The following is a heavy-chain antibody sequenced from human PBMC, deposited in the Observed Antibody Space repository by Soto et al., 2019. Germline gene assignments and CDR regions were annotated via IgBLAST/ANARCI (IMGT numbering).Heavy chain of an antibody. V-gene: IGHV1-3*01. CDR3: ARASSWFVTDY. Sequence: VQLVQSGAEVKKPGASVKVSFKASGYTFTSYAMHWVRQAPGQRLEWIAWINAGNGHTKYSQKFQGRVTIPRDTSASTAYMELSSLRSEDTAVYYWARASSWFVTDYWGQGTLVTVAS. J-gene: IGHJ4*02. CDR2: INAGNGHT. D-gene: IGHD6-13*01. CDR1: GYTFTSYA.